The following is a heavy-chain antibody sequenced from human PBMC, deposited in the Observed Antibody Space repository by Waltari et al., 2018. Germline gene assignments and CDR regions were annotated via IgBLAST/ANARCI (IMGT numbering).Heavy chain of an antibody. Sequence: QVQLVQSGAEVKKPGASVKVSCKASGYTFTGYYMHWVRQAPGQGLEWMGWINPNSGGTNYAQKFQGRVTMTRDTSISTAYMELSRLRSDDTAVYYCARAVGRGPAAISGAFDIWGQGTMVTVSS. CDR2: INPNSGGT. J-gene: IGHJ3*02. CDR3: ARAVGRGPAAISGAFDI. CDR1: GYTFTGYY. D-gene: IGHD2-2*01. V-gene: IGHV1-2*02.